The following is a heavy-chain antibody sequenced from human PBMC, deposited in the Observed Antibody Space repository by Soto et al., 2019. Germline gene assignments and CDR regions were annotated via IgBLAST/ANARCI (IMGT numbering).Heavy chain of an antibody. Sequence: QVQLQESGPGLVKPSETLSLTCTVSGGSISSYYWSWIRQPPGKGLEWIGYIYYSGSTNYNPSLKCRVTISVDTSKNQFSLKLSSVTAADTAVYYCARGRTYSSSWYTYWGQGTLVTVSS. D-gene: IGHD6-13*01. V-gene: IGHV4-59*01. J-gene: IGHJ4*02. CDR1: GGSISSYY. CDR3: ARGRTYSSSWYTY. CDR2: IYYSGST.